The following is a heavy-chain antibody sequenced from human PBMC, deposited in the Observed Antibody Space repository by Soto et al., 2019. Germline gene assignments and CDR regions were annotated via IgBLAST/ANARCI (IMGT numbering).Heavy chain of an antibody. J-gene: IGHJ5*02. V-gene: IGHV4-34*01. CDR1: GGSFSGYY. D-gene: IGHD7-27*01. CDR2: INHSGST. Sequence: QVQLQQWGAGLLRPSETLSLTCAVYGGSFSGYYWSWIRQPPGKGLEWIGEINHSGSTNYNPSLKSRGTISVDTTKNQFSLKLSSVTAADTAVYYCASLGKANWPRSLGSRFGPWGQGTLVTVSS. CDR3: ASLGKANWPRSLGSRFGP.